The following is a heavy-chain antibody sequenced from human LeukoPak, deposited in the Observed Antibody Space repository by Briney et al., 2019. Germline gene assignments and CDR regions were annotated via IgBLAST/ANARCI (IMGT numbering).Heavy chain of an antibody. CDR1: GASISSYW. D-gene: IGHD7-27*01. V-gene: IGHV4-59*08. J-gene: IGHJ5*02. CDR2: IFYTGST. CDR3: ARHSSITGGRLSGYWLDP. Sequence: SETLSLTCTVSGASISSYWWSWIRQPPGKGPEWIAYIFYTGSTNYNPSLKSRVTISVDTSKNQVSLKLSSVTAADTAVYYCARHSSITGGRLSGYWLDPWGQGTLGTVSS.